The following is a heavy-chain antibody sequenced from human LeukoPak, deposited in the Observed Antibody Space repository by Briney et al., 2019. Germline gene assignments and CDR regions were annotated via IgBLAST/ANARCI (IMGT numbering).Heavy chain of an antibody. J-gene: IGHJ5*02. Sequence: GGSLRLSCATSGFTFSSYAMSWVRQAPGKGLEWVSAISGSGGSTYYADSVKGRFTISRDNSKNTLYLQMNSLRAEDTAVYYCAKGASMWVSGSYEVRAGPFDPWGQGTLVTVSS. CDR2: ISGSGGST. V-gene: IGHV3-23*01. CDR3: AKGASMWVSGSYEVRAGPFDP. CDR1: GFTFSSYA. D-gene: IGHD1-26*01.